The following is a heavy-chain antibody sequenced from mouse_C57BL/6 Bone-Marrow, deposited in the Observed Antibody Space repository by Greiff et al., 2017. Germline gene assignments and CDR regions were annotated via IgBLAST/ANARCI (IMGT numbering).Heavy chain of an antibody. J-gene: IGHJ1*03. CDR3: ARCPFDV. CDR1: GFSLTSYG. CDR2: IWSGGST. Sequence: QVQLKQSGPGLVQPSQSLSITCTVSGFSLTSYGVHWVRQSPGKGLEWLGVIWSGGSTDYNAAFISRLSIRKDNSKSQVFFKMNSLQADDTAIYYCARCPFDVWGTGTTVTVSS. V-gene: IGHV2-2*01.